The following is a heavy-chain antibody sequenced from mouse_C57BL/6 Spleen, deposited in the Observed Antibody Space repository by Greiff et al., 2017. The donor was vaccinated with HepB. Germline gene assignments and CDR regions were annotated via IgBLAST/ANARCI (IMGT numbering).Heavy chain of an antibody. Sequence: EVKVEESGGGLVQPGGSMKLSCVASGFTFSNYWMNWVRQSPEKGLEWVAQIRLKSDNYATHYAESVKGRFTISRDDSKSSVYLQMNNLRAEDTGIYYRTSTVEYYYAMDYWGQGTSVTVSS. CDR2: IRLKSDNYAT. CDR1: GFTFSNYW. D-gene: IGHD1-1*01. J-gene: IGHJ4*01. CDR3: TSTVEYYYAMDY. V-gene: IGHV6-3*01.